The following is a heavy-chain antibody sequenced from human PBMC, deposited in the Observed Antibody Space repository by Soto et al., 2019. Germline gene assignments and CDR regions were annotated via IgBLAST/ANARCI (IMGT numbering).Heavy chain of an antibody. CDR2: IYWNDDK. V-gene: IGHV2-5*04. CDR1: GFSLDTRGVG. Sequence: QITLKESGPTLVKPTHTLTLTCNFSGFSLDTRGVGVIWSRQPPGKALEWLALIYWNDDKRYNPSLKNRLTVTKNPSKNKGVLTRTPRNPSNTGTYSGQRGEGGMAFGGPGPSVTSP. D-gene: IGHD3-16*01. J-gene: IGHJ6*02. CDR3: QRGEGGMAF.